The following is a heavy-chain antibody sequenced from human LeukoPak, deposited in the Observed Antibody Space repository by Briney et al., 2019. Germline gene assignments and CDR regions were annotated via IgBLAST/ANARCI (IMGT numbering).Heavy chain of an antibody. V-gene: IGHV1-2*02. D-gene: IGHD1-26*01. Sequence: AAVKVSCKASGYTFTGYYMHWVRQAPGQGLEWMGWINPNSGGTNYAQRFRGRVTKTRDTYISTAYMELSRRRSDDTAVYYCARVGKVGATRRWFDPWGQGTLVTVSS. J-gene: IGHJ5*02. CDR1: GYTFTGYY. CDR2: INPNSGGT. CDR3: ARVGKVGATRRWFDP.